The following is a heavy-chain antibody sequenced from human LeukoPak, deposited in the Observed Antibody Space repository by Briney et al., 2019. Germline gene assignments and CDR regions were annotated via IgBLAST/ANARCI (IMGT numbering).Heavy chain of an antibody. D-gene: IGHD6-6*01. V-gene: IGHV4-59*01. Sequence: SETLSLTCTVSGGSISSYYWSWLRQPPGKGLEWIGYIYYSGSTNYNPSLKSRVTISVDTSKNQFSLKLSSVTAADTAVYYCARIREYSSSFFDYWGQGTLVTVPS. J-gene: IGHJ4*02. CDR2: IYYSGST. CDR3: ARIREYSSSFFDY. CDR1: GGSISSYY.